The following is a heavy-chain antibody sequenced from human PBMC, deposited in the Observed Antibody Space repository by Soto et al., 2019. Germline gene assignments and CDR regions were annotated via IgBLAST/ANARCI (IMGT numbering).Heavy chain of an antibody. CDR1: GFTFSSYA. V-gene: IGHV3-23*01. CDR2: ISGSGGST. Sequence: EVQLLESGGGLVQPGGSLRLSCAASGFTFSSYAMSWVRQAPGKGLEWVSAISGSGGSTYYADSVKGRFTISRDNSKSTLYLKMNSLRAEDTAVYYCAKGFVRQLVVFDYWGQGTLVTVSS. D-gene: IGHD6-6*01. J-gene: IGHJ4*02. CDR3: AKGFVRQLVVFDY.